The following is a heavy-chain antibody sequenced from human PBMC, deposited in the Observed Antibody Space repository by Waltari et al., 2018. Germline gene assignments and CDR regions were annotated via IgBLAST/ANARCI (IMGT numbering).Heavy chain of an antibody. V-gene: IGHV4-61*09. J-gene: IGHJ4*02. CDR1: GDPISSASYY. CDR2: IYPSGQT. D-gene: IGHD5-12*01. Sequence: QVQLQESGPGLVEPSQTLSLTCSVTGDPISSASYYWTWVRQPAGRGLEWIGHIYPSGQTNYSPSLSSRVTISADRSKNQFYLRLISVTAADTAVYYCAGGGGWLTDFWGQGIPVTVSS. CDR3: AGGGGWLTDF.